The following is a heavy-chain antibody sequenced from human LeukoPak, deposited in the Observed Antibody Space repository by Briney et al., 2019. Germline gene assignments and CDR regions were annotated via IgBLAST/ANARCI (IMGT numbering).Heavy chain of an antibody. J-gene: IGHJ4*02. V-gene: IGHV4-59*08. D-gene: IGHD6-13*01. CDR2: IYYSGSA. CDR1: GDSITSYY. CDR3: ARSGPAAPVDY. Sequence: NPSETLSLTCTVSGDSITSYYWSWIRQPPGKGLEWIGYIYYSGSANYNPSLKSRVTTSINTSKNQFSLKLTSVTAADTAVYYCARSGPAAPVDYWGQGTLVTVSS.